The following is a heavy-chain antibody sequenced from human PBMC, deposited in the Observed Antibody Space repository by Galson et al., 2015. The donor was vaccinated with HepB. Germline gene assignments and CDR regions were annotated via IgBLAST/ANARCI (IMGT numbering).Heavy chain of an antibody. D-gene: IGHD3-9*01. Sequence: SLRLSCAASGFTFSNAWMNWVRQAPGKGLEWVGRIKSKTDGGTTDYAAPVKGRFTISRDDSKNTLYLQMNSLKTEDTAVYYCTTDLEYFDWLTDAFDIWGQGTMVTVSS. J-gene: IGHJ3*02. V-gene: IGHV3-15*07. CDR2: IKSKTDGGTT. CDR3: TTDLEYFDWLTDAFDI. CDR1: GFTFSNAW.